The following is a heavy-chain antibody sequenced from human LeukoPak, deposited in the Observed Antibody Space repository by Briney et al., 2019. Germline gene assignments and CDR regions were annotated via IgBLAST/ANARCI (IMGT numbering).Heavy chain of an antibody. Sequence: GGSLRLSCAASGFTFSTYAMHWVRQGPGKGLEWVAFIWPDGSKKYYADSVKGRFAISRENSKNTVYLQMNDLRPEDTALYFCAKISSRAESNFDYWGQGTLLTASS. CDR2: IWPDGSKK. CDR1: GFTFSTYA. CDR3: AKISSRAESNFDY. V-gene: IGHV3-30*02. J-gene: IGHJ4*02. D-gene: IGHD2/OR15-2a*01.